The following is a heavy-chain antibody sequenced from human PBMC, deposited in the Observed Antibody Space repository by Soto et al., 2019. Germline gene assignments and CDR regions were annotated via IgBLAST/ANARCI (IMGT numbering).Heavy chain of an antibody. J-gene: IGHJ5*01. CDR1: GXAFSSFG. CDR3: WREPQRVRETVNRFDS. D-gene: IGHD1-26*01. Sequence: GSLRLSCAASGXAFSSFGIHWVRQAPGKGLEWVAFIWYDGSNKYYADSVKGRFTISRDNSKNTLYLQMNSLRAYDRAVYYCWREPQRVRETVNRFDSWGQGTLGTVSS. V-gene: IGHV3-30*02. CDR2: IWYDGSNK.